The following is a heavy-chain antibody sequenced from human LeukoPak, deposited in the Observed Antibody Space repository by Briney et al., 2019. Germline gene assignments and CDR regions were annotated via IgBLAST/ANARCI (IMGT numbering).Heavy chain of an antibody. CDR2: IKQDGSDK. CDR3: ARDYGDY. V-gene: IGHV3-7*01. Sequence: GGSLRLSWAASGFTFSNYWTNWVRQAPGKGLEWVANIKQDGSDKYYVDSVRGRFIISRDNAQNSLYLQMSSLRAEDTAVYYCARDYGDYWGQGTLVTVSS. D-gene: IGHD4-17*01. CDR1: GFTFSNYW. J-gene: IGHJ4*02.